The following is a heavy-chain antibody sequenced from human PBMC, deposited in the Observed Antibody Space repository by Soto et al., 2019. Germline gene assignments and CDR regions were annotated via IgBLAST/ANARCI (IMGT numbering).Heavy chain of an antibody. D-gene: IGHD6-25*01. CDR2: ISGTGGTT. J-gene: IGHJ4*02. CDR1: VFTFSSYA. Sequence: EVQLLESGGGLVQPGGSLRLSCAASVFTFSSYAMSWVRQAPGKGLEWVSAISGTGGTTYYADSVKGRFTISRDNSRNTLHLQMNSQRAEDTAIYYCAKFFVETGGSSGWPWSFHFWGQGTLVTVSS. V-gene: IGHV3-23*01. CDR3: AKFFVETGGSSGWPWSFHF.